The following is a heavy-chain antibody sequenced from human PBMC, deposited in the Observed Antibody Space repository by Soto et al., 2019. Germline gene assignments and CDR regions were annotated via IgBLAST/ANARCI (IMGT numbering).Heavy chain of an antibody. CDR3: AQEASVLIPAAQPSRFDS. CDR2: ISPYSGYT. J-gene: IGHJ4*02. CDR1: GYSFMKYG. Sequence: ASVKVSCKGFGYSFMKYGINWVRQAPGQGLEWVGWISPYSGYTHSAQKFHGRLTLTTDTAASTAYMELRILRSADTALYYCAQEASVLIPAAQPSRFDSWGQGTLVTVSS. D-gene: IGHD2-2*01. V-gene: IGHV1-18*01.